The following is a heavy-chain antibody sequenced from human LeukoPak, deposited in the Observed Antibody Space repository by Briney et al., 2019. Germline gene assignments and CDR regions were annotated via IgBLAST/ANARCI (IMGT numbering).Heavy chain of an antibody. CDR2: ISGSGDST. CDR1: KFTFSNYA. Sequence: GGSLRLSCAASKFTFSNYAMSWVRQAPGKGLEWVSAISGSGDSTYYADSVKGRFTISRDNSKNTLYLQMNSLKAEDTAVYYCTYWSTFYDTFNLWGRGTMVTVSS. CDR3: TYWSTFYDTFNL. D-gene: IGHD2/OR15-2a*01. J-gene: IGHJ3*01. V-gene: IGHV3-23*01.